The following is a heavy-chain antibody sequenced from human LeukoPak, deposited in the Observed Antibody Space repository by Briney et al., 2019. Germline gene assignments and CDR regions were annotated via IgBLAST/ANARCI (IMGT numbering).Heavy chain of an antibody. J-gene: IGHJ4*02. D-gene: IGHD3-16*02. CDR2: INHSGST. CDR1: GGSFSGYY. CDR3: ARGVVGAIVIPCYFDY. Sequence: PSETLSLTCAVYGGSFSGYYWSWIRQPPGKGLEWIGEINHSGSTNYNPSLKSRVTISVDTSKNQFSLKLSSVTAADTAVYYCARGVVGAIVIPCYFDYWGQGTLVTVSS. V-gene: IGHV4-34*01.